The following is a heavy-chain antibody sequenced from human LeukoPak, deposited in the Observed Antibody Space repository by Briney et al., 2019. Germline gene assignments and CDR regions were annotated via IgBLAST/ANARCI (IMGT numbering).Heavy chain of an antibody. V-gene: IGHV4-59*01. CDR3: ARADYYYGMDV. CDR1: GGSISSYY. Sequence: SETLSLTCTVSGGSISSYYWSWIRQPPGKGLEWIGYIYYSGSTNYNPSLKSRVTISVDTSKNQFSLKLSSVTAADTAVYYCARADYYYGMDVWGQGTTVTVSS. CDR2: IYYSGST. J-gene: IGHJ6*02.